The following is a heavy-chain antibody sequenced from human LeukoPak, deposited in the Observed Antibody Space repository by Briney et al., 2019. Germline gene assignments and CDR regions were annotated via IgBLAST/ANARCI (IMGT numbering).Heavy chain of an antibody. D-gene: IGHD6-13*01. V-gene: IGHV3-7*01. Sequence: PGGSLRLSCAASGFTFSSYWMSWVRQAPGKGLEWVANIKQDGSEKYYVDPVKGRFTISRDNAKNSLYLQMNSLRAEDTAVYYCAKELQQLVDESLDYWGQGTLVTVSS. J-gene: IGHJ4*02. CDR2: IKQDGSEK. CDR3: AKELQQLVDESLDY. CDR1: GFTFSSYW.